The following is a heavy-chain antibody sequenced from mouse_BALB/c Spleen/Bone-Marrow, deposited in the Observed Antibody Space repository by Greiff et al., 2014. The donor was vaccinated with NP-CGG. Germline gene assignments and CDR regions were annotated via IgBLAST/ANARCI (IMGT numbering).Heavy chain of an antibody. CDR3: ARWGGTPYFDY. CDR2: ITPYNDDT. D-gene: IGHD4-1*01. J-gene: IGHJ2*01. V-gene: IGHV1-14*01. CDR1: GYTFTSYL. Sequence: LVESGPELVKPGASVKMSCKASGYTFTSYLIHWVKQKPGPGLEWIGYITPYNDDTKYNEKFKGKATLTSDKSSSTAYMELSSLTSEDSAVYYCARWGGTPYFDYWGQGTTLTVSS.